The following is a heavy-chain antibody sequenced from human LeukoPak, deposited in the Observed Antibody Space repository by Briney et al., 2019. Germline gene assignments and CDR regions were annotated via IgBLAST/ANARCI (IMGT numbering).Heavy chain of an antibody. CDR1: GFTFSNAW. Sequence: GGSLRLSCAASGFTFSNAWMSWVRQAPGKGLEWVGRIKSKTDGGTTDYAAPVKGRFTISRDDSKSTLYLQMNSLKTEDTAVYYCTTEMATAYYYYGMDVWGQGTTVTVSS. CDR2: IKSKTDGGTT. V-gene: IGHV3-15*01. D-gene: IGHD5-24*01. J-gene: IGHJ6*02. CDR3: TTEMATAYYYYGMDV.